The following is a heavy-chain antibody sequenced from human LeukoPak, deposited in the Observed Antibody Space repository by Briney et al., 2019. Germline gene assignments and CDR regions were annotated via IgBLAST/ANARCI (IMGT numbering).Heavy chain of an antibody. CDR3: ARDSVLLWFGEQAASDAFDI. CDR2: ISAYNGNT. Sequence: ASVKVSCKASGYTFTSYYMHWVRQAPGQGLEWMGWISAYNGNTNYAQKLQGRVTMTTDTSTSTAYMELRSLRSDDTAVYYCARDSVLLWFGEQAASDAFDIWGQGTMVTVSS. V-gene: IGHV1-18*04. CDR1: GYTFTSYY. D-gene: IGHD3-10*01. J-gene: IGHJ3*02.